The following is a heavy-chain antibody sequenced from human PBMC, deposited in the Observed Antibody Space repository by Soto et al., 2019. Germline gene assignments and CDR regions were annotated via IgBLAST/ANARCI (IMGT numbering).Heavy chain of an antibody. Sequence: VGSLRLSCAAFGLTVSGKKYVAWVRQAPGKGLEWVSALYDVDGSFYADSVKGRFTTSSDSSKTTVYLQMNGLRPDDTAVYYCASWHEREHAYDVWGQGTTVTVS. CDR3: ASWHEREHAYDV. J-gene: IGHJ3*01. D-gene: IGHD1-1*01. CDR2: LYDVDGS. V-gene: IGHV3-53*01. CDR1: GLTVSGKKY.